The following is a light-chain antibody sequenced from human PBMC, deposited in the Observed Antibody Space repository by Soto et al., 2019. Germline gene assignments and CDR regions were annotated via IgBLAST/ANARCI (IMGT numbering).Light chain of an antibody. CDR3: MQGTHWPWT. V-gene: IGKV2-30*01. Sequence: DAVMTQSPLSLPVTLGQPASISCRSSQSLVYSDGNTYLNWFQQRPGQSPRRLSYKVSNRDSGVPDRLSGSGSGTDFTLKISRVEAEDVAIYYCMQGTHWPWTFGQETKVEIK. J-gene: IGKJ1*01. CDR2: KVS. CDR1: QSLVYSDGNTY.